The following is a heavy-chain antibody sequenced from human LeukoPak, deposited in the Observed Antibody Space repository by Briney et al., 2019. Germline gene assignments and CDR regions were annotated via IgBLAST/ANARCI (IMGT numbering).Heavy chain of an antibody. D-gene: IGHD3-16*02. CDR3: ARRSYGSWGY. CDR1: GFTFTGYW. Sequence: TGGSLRLSCAASGFTFTGYWMTWVRQAPGKGLEWVASIKQDGSEKHYVDSVKGRFTISRDNAKNSVFLQMDSLRAEDTAVYYCARRSYGSWGYWGQGTLVTVSS. J-gene: IGHJ4*02. CDR2: IKQDGSEK. V-gene: IGHV3-7*01.